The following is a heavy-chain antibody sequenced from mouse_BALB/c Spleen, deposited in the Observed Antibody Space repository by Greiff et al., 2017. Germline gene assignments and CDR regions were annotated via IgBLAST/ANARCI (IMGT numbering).Heavy chain of an antibody. CDR3: ARGPTVVAFYWYFDV. V-gene: IGHV1-7*01. CDR1: GYTFTSYW. D-gene: IGHD1-1*01. J-gene: IGHJ1*01. Sequence: VQLQESGAELAKPGASVKMSCKASGYTFTSYWMHWVKQRPGQGLEWIGYINPSTGYTEYNQKFKDKATLTADKSSSTAYMQLSSLTSEDSAVYYCARGPTVVAFYWYFDVRGAGTTVTVSS. CDR2: INPSTGYT.